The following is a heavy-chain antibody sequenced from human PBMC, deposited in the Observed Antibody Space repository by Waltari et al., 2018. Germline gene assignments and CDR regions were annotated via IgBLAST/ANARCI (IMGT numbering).Heavy chain of an antibody. CDR1: GGTFSSYA. CDR3: ARDSGNVDTAMASGPFDY. J-gene: IGHJ4*02. Sequence: QVQLVQSGAEVKKPGSSVKVSCKASGGTFSSYAISWVRQAHGQGLEWMGGIIPIFGTANYAQKFQGRVTITADESTSTAYMELSSLRSEDTAVYYCARDSGNVDTAMASGPFDYWGQGTLVTVSS. V-gene: IGHV1-69*01. CDR2: IIPIFGTA. D-gene: IGHD5-18*01.